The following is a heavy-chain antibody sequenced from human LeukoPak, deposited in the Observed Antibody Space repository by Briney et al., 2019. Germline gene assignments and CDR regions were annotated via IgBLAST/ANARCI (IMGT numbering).Heavy chain of an antibody. CDR1: GGSISSYY. CDR2: IYYSGST. J-gene: IGHJ4*02. V-gene: IGHV4-59*01. Sequence: SETLSLTCTVSGGSISSYYWSWLRQPPGKGLEWIGYIYYSGSTNYNPSLKSRVTISVDTSKNQFSLKLSSVTAADTAVYYCARTYIAAAGTNFDYWGQGTLVTVSS. CDR3: ARTYIAAAGTNFDY. D-gene: IGHD6-13*01.